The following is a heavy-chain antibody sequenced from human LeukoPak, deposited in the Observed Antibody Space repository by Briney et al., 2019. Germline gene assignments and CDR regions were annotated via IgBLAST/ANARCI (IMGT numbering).Heavy chain of an antibody. J-gene: IGHJ4*02. CDR1: GFTFSSYG. CDR3: ARYYGGNSACDY. Sequence: GGSLRLSCAASGFTFSSYGMSWVRQAPGKGLEWVSYISSSSSTIYYADSVKGRFTISRDNAKTSPYFQMNSLRADDTAVYYCARYYGGNSACDYWGQGTLVTVSS. V-gene: IGHV3-48*01. D-gene: IGHD4-23*01. CDR2: ISSSSSTI.